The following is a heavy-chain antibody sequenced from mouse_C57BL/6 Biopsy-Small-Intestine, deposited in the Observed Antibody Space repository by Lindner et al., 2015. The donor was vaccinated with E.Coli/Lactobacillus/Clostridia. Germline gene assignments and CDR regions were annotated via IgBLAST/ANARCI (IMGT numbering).Heavy chain of an antibody. CDR3: ARCYYGPDY. CDR2: INPSNGDT. D-gene: IGHD1-1*01. J-gene: IGHJ2*01. V-gene: IGHV1-53*01. CDR1: GYTFTTYW. Sequence: VQLQESGTKLVKPGASVRLSCKASGYTFTTYWMHWVKQRPGQGLEWIGSINPSNGDTNYNENFKSKATLTVDKSSSTAYMQLSSLTSEDSAVYYCARCYYGPDYWGQGTTLTVSS.